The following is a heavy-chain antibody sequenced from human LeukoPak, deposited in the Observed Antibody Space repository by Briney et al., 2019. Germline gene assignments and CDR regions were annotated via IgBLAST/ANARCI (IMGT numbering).Heavy chain of an antibody. V-gene: IGHV4-34*01. CDR3: AKSDGYGLVDT. Sequence: SETLSLTCAVYGGSFSDYYWSWIRQPPGKGLEWIGEINHSGSTKYNPSLKSRVTISIDTSKNLFSLKLSSVTAADTAVYYCAKSDGYGLVDTWGQGTMVTVSS. D-gene: IGHD3-10*01. CDR2: INHSGST. CDR1: GGSFSDYY. J-gene: IGHJ3*01.